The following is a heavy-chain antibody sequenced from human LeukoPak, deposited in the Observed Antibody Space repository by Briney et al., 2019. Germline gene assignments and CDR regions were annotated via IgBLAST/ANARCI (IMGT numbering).Heavy chain of an antibody. D-gene: IGHD6-13*01. V-gene: IGHV3-15*01. J-gene: IGHJ4*02. CDR3: TTGLRAADTN. CDR2: IKSKTDGGTT. CDR1: GFTFSNTW. Sequence: SGGSLRLSCAASGFTFSNTWMSWVRQAPGRGLEWVGRIKSKTDGGTTDYAAHVKGRFTISRDDSKNTLYLQMDSLKTEDTAVYYCTTGLRAADTNWGPGTLVTVSS.